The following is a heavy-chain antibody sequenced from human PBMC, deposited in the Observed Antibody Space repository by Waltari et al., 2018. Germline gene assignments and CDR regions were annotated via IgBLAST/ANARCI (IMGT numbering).Heavy chain of an antibody. V-gene: IGHV4-34*01. Sequence: QVQLQQWGAGLLKPSETLSLTCAVYGGSFSGYYWSWIRQPPGKGLEWIGEINHSGSTNYNPSRKSRVTISVDTSKNQFSLKLSSVTAADTAVYYCARGLYVVVPAANALDVWGKGTTVTVSS. CDR3: ARGLYVVVPAANALDV. CDR1: GGSFSGYY. D-gene: IGHD2-2*01. CDR2: INHSGST. J-gene: IGHJ6*04.